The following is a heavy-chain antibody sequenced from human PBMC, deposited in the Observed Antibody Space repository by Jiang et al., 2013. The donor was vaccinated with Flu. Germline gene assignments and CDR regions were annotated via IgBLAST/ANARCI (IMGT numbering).Heavy chain of an antibody. V-gene: IGHV1-69-2*01. Sequence: GAEVKKPGATVKISCKVSGHTFTDYNLHWVQQVPGKGLEWMGLVDPEDDKAVYAERFQGRAVLTADTSTDTAYMELSSLRSEDTAVYYCARDLGSLPTPDYYATSGFFDYWGQGTLVTVSS. CDR1: GHTFTDYN. CDR2: VDPEDDKA. J-gene: IGHJ4*02. CDR3: ARDLGSLPTPDYYATSGFFDY. D-gene: IGHD3-22*01.